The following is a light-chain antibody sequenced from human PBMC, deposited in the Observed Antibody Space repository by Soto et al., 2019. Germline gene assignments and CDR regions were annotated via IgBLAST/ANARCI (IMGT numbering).Light chain of an antibody. CDR1: SGHSSYA. V-gene: IGLV4-69*01. J-gene: IGLJ1*01. Sequence: QSVLTQSPSASASLGASVKLTCTLSSGHSSYAIAWHQQQPEKGPRYLMILNSDGSHTKGDGIPDRFSGSSSGAERYLTISSLQSEDEADYYCQTWGTGIQVFGTGTKVTVL. CDR2: LNSDGSH. CDR3: QTWGTGIQV.